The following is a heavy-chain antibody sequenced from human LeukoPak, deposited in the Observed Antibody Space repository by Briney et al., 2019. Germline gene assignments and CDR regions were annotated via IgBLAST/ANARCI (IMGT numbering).Heavy chain of an antibody. D-gene: IGHD1-14*01. CDR1: GYTFTNYA. J-gene: IGHJ5*02. CDR3: ARDPRTNWFDP. V-gene: IGHV1-18*01. CDR2: ISAYNGNT. Sequence: ASVKVSCKASGYTFTNYAMHWVRQAPGQRLEWMGWISAYNGNTNYAQKLQGRVTMTTDTSTSTAYMELRSLRSDDTAVYYCARDPRTNWFDPWGQGTLVTVSS.